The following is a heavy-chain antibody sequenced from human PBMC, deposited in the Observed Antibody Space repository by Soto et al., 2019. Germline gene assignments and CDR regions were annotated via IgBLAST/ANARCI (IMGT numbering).Heavy chain of an antibody. Sequence: GASVKVSCKASGYTFTDYYLHWVRQAPGQGLEWMGWINPNNGGTNYAQNFQGWFTMTRDTSISTVYMEVTTDDTAVYYCAREAGSLRGAKNLDYWAHGTLVTSPQ. V-gene: IGHV1-2*04. CDR2: INPNNGGT. CDR1: GYTFTDYY. J-gene: IGHJ4*01. D-gene: IGHD1-26*01. CDR3: AREAGSLRGAKNLDY.